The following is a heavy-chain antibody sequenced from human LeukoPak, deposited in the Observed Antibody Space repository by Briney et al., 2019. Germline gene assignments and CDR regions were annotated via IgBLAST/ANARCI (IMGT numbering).Heavy chain of an antibody. CDR2: VNHSGST. J-gene: IGHJ4*02. D-gene: IGHD3-9*01. CDR3: ARHSRTYYDILTGPYGGSFDY. V-gene: IGHV4-34*01. CDR1: GGSFSGYY. Sequence: SETLSLTCAVYGGSFSGYYWSWIRQPPGKGLEWIGEVNHSGSTNYNPSLKSRVTTSVDTSKNQFSLKLSSVTAADTAVYYCARHSRTYYDILTGPYGGSFDYWGQRTLVTVSS.